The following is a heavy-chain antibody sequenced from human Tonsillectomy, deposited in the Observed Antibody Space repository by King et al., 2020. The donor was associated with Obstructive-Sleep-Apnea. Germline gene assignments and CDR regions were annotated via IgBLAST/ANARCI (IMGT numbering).Heavy chain of an antibody. CDR2: ISYDGNNT. Sequence: VQLVESGGGVVQPGRSLRLSCAASGFTFSSYAMHWVRQAPGKGLEWLAFISYDGNNTNYVESVKGRFSVSRDNSKNSLYLQINSLRPEDTAVYYCAREGESGVHWVVVTLWYWGQGTLVSVSS. CDR1: GFTFSSYA. CDR3: AREGESGVHWVVVTLWY. D-gene: IGHD2-21*02. V-gene: IGHV3-30-3*01. J-gene: IGHJ4*02.